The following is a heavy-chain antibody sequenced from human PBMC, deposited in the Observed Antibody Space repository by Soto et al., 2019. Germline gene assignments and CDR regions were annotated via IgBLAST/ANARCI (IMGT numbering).Heavy chain of an antibody. D-gene: IGHD3-3*01. Sequence: GXSLRLSCEASGXTFSSYNMNWVREAPGKGLDGVSYISSSSSTVYYADSVKGRLTISRDNAKNSLYLQMKSLRDEDKPVYYCPRDILPITIFGVVINYGMDVWGQGTTGTVSS. J-gene: IGHJ6*02. CDR2: ISSSSSTV. V-gene: IGHV3-48*02. CDR3: PRDILPITIFGVVINYGMDV. CDR1: GXTFSSYN.